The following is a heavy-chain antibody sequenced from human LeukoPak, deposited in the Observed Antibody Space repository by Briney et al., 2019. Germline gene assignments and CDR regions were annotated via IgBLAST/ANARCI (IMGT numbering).Heavy chain of an antibody. CDR2: IKQDGSEK. CDR1: GFTFSGYW. V-gene: IGHV3-7*01. CDR3: ARDRGSGYSY. D-gene: IGHD3-22*01. Sequence: GGSLRLSCAASGFTFSGYWMSWVRQAPGKGLEWVANIKQDGSEKYYVDSVKGRFTISRDNAKNSLYLQMNSLRAEDTAVYYCARDRGSGYSYWGQGTLVTVSS. J-gene: IGHJ4*02.